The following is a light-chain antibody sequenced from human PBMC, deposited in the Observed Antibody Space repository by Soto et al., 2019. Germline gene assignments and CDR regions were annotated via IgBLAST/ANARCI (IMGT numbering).Light chain of an antibody. Sequence: QSVLTQPPSASGTPGQRVTISCSGSRSNIGRNYVYWYQHIPGTAPKLLIQTNNERPSGVPDRFSGSKSGTSVSLAISGLRSEDEAEYYCSSYTGSSINTVVFGGGTKLTVL. V-gene: IGLV1-47*01. J-gene: IGLJ2*01. CDR2: TNN. CDR1: RSNIGRNY. CDR3: SSYTGSSINTVV.